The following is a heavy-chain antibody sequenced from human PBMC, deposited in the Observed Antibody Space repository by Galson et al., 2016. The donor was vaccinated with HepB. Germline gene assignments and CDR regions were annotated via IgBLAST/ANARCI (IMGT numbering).Heavy chain of an antibody. CDR2: NSPNNGNT. D-gene: IGHD3-16*01. CDR3: ARGPWGGIVNEY. CDR1: GYTFTTYG. V-gene: IGHV1-18*01. Sequence: SVKVSCKASGYTFTTYGISWVRQAPGQGLEWMGWNSPNNGNTHYVKKLQGRVTMTTDASTSTGYMELRSLRSDDTAIYYCARGPWGGIVNEYWGQGTLVTVSS. J-gene: IGHJ4*02.